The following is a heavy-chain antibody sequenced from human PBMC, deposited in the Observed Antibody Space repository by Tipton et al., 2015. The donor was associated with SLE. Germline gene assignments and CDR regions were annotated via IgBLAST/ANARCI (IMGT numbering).Heavy chain of an antibody. V-gene: IGHV4-59*01. J-gene: IGHJ3*01. CDR1: GCSISSYY. CDR3: AGAHHDSSGSLPFDL. Sequence: TLSLTCTVSGCSISSYYWSWIRQPPGKGLEWIGYIYYSGSTNYNPSLKSRVTISVDTSKNQFSLKLSSVTAADTAVYYCAGAHHDSSGSLPFDLRVHVTMVPFSS. D-gene: IGHD3-22*01. CDR2: IYYSGST.